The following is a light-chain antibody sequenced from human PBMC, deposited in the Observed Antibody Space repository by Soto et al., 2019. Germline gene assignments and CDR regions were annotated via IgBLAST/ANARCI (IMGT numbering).Light chain of an antibody. Sequence: QSALTQPPSVSGAPGQRVTISCTGSSSNIGAGHDVHWYQQLPGTAPKLLIYGKNNRPSGVPDRFSVSKSGTSASLAITGLQAEDEADYYCQSDDNSQSGSYVFGTGTKVTVL. CDR1: SSNIGAGHD. CDR2: GKN. V-gene: IGLV1-40*01. J-gene: IGLJ1*01. CDR3: QSDDNSQSGSYV.